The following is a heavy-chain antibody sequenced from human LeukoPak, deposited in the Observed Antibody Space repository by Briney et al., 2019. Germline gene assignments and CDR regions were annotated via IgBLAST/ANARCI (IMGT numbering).Heavy chain of an antibody. CDR1: GGSISSYY. J-gene: IGHJ4*02. Sequence: PSETLSLTCTVSGGSISSYYWSWLRQPPGKGLEGIGYIYYTGSTNYNPSLKSRVTISVDTSKNQFSLKLSSVTAADTAVYYCARGNSGSYYGFDYWGQGTLGTVSS. CDR3: ARGNSGSYYGFDY. V-gene: IGHV4-59*01. CDR2: IYYTGST. D-gene: IGHD1-26*01.